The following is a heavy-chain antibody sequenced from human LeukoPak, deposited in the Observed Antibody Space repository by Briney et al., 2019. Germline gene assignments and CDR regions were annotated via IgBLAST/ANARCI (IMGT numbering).Heavy chain of an antibody. V-gene: IGHV3-7*01. CDR1: GFTFNSYW. D-gene: IGHD1-7*01. J-gene: IGHJ4*02. Sequence: GGSLRLSCAASGFTFNSYWMNWVRQAPGKGLEWVANIKQDGSEKYYVDSVKGRLTISRDNAENSLYLQMNSLRAEDTAVYYCATSRTFDYWGQGTLVTVSS. CDR2: IKQDGSEK. CDR3: ATSRTFDY.